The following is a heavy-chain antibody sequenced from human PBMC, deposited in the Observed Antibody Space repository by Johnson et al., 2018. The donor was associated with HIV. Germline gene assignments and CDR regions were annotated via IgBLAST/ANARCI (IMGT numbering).Heavy chain of an antibody. J-gene: IGHJ3*02. CDR1: GFTFSSYA. D-gene: IGHD3-16*01. CDR2: ISYDGSNQ. V-gene: IGHV3-30*04. CDR3: AKWGLGGAPKGAFDI. Sequence: VQLVESGGGVVQPGRSLRLSCAASGFTFSSYAMHWVRQAPGKGLEWVAVISYDGSNQYYGDSVKGRFTISRENSKNTLYQQMNSLRAEETAVYYGAKWGLGGAPKGAFDIWGQGTMVTVSS.